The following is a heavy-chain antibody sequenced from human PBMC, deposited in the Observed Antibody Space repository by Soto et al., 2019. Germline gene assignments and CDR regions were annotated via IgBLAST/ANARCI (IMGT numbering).Heavy chain of an antibody. CDR2: ISGSSSYI. D-gene: IGHD4-4*01. CDR3: ASAIYSNYVSTRWFDP. CDR1: GFTFSSYS. V-gene: IGHV3-21*01. J-gene: IGHJ5*02. Sequence: PGGSLRLSWAASGFTFSSYSMNWFRQAPGKGLEWVSSISGSSSYIYYADSVKGRFTISRDNAKNSLYLQMNSLRAEDTAVYYCASAIYSNYVSTRWFDPWGQGTLVTVSS.